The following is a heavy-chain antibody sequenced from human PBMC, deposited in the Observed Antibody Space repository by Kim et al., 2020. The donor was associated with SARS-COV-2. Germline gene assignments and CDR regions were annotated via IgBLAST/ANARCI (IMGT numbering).Heavy chain of an antibody. CDR2: IYHSGST. CDR3: ARARDPPYWYFDL. CDR1: GGSISSGGYS. J-gene: IGHJ2*01. Sequence: SETLSLTCAVSGGSISSGGYSWSWIRQPPGKGLEWIGYIYHSGSTYYNPSLKSRVTISVDRPKNQFSLKLSSVTAADTAVYYCARARDPPYWYFDLWGHGTLVTVSS. V-gene: IGHV4-30-2*01.